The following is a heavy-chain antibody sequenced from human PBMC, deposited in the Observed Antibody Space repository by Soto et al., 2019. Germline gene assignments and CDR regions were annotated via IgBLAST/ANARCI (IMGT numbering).Heavy chain of an antibody. J-gene: IGHJ4*02. CDR2: RFPWTSDT. CDR3: VTTRDGTTFFPH. D-gene: IGHD1-7*01. V-gene: IGHV5-51*01. Sequence: PGGSPKTSFQGPGYTFHSLWIGWVRQMPGEGLEWMGLRFPWTSDTRYSPSFQGHVSISVDRSTGTGYLQWNSLKASDTAMYYCVTTRDGTTFFPHWGQGTPVTVSS. CDR1: GYTFHSLW.